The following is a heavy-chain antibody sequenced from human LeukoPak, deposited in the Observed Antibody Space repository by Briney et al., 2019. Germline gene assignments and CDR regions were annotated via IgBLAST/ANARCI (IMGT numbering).Heavy chain of an antibody. CDR2: IYYSGST. CDR3: ARGDTYYYYMDV. D-gene: IGHD3-10*01. J-gene: IGHJ6*03. Sequence: PSETLSLTCTVSGGSISSSSYYWGWIRQPPGKGLEWIGSIYYSGSTYYNPSLKSRVTISVDTSKNQFSLKLSSVTAADTAVYYCARGDTYYYYMDVWGKGTTVTVSS. CDR1: GGSISSSSYY. V-gene: IGHV4-39*01.